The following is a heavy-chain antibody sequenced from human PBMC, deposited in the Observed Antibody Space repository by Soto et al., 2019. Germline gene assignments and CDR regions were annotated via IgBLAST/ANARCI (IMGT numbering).Heavy chain of an antibody. J-gene: IGHJ5*02. D-gene: IGHD2-15*01. Sequence: QVQLVESGGGLVPPGGSLRLSCAGSVFTFGDSYMSWIRQAPGKGLEWLSYISPGSRYPAYADAVKGRFTISRDNAKRSLYLQMMSLTVEDTAIYYCVRGGGGGLFDLWGQGTMVTVSS. CDR3: VRGGGGGLFDL. V-gene: IGHV3-11*06. CDR1: VFTFGDSY. CDR2: ISPGSRYP.